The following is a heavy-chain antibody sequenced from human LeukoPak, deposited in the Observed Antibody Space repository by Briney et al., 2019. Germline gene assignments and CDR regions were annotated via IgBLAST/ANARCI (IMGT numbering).Heavy chain of an antibody. D-gene: IGHD1-26*01. CDR1: GFSLSTSGVG. V-gene: IGHV2-5*01. J-gene: IGHJ4*02. CDR3: AHSVVGATSPKVFDY. Sequence: SGPTLVNPTQTLTLTCTFSGFSLSTSGVGVGWIRQPPGKALEWLALIYWNDDKRYSSSLKSRLTITKDTSKNQVVLTMTNMDPVDTATYYCAHSVVGATSPKVFDYWGQGTLVTVSS. CDR2: IYWNDDK.